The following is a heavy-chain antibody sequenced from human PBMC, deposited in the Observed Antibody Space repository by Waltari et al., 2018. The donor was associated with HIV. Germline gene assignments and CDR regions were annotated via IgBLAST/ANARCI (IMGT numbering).Heavy chain of an antibody. CDR3: ARGNRWQVLSWFDY. J-gene: IGHJ4*02. CDR2: IYAGDSDT. CDR1: GFRFPNSW. V-gene: IGHV5-51*03. Sequence: EVHLVQSGAEVKKPGESLKISCKASGFRFPNSWLGWVRQMPGKGLEWMGVIYAGDSDTTYSPSFQGQVTISTDKSINTAYLQWSSLKASDTAIYYCARGNRWQVLSWFDYWGQGTLVTVSS. D-gene: IGHD6-19*01.